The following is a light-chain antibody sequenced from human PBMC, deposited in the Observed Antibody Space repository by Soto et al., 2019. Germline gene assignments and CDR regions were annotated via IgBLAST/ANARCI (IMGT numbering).Light chain of an antibody. CDR1: QSVLYSSNNKNY. J-gene: IGKJ4*01. CDR3: QQYYITPLT. Sequence: DIVMTQSPDSLAVSLGERATINCKSSQSVLYSSNNKNYVAWYQQKPGQPPKLLIYWASTRESGVPDRFSGSGSGTDFTLTISRLQAEDVAVYYCQQYYITPLTFGGGTKVDIK. CDR2: WAS. V-gene: IGKV4-1*01.